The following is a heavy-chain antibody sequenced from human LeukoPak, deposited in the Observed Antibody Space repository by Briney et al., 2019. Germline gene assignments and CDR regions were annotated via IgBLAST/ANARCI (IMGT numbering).Heavy chain of an antibody. D-gene: IGHD6-19*01. CDR3: AKLKVDDNSSGWPYYYYYMDV. Sequence: GGSLRLSCAASGFTFSSYGMSWVRQAPGKGLEWVSAISGSGGSTYYADSVKGRFTISRDNSKNTLYLQMNSLRAEDTAVYYCAKLKVDDNSSGWPYYYYYMDVWGKGTTVTISS. J-gene: IGHJ6*03. CDR2: ISGSGGST. V-gene: IGHV3-23*01. CDR1: GFTFSSYG.